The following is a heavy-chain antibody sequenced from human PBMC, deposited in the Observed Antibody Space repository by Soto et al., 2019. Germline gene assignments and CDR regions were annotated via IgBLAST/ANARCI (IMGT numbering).Heavy chain of an antibody. Sequence: LRLSCAASGFSFSSYGMHWVRQAPGKGLEWVAVIWYDGSNKYYADSVKGRFTISRDNSKNTLYLQMNSLRAEDTAVYYCAREYSSSSPVYYYGMDVWGQGTTVTVSS. CDR3: AREYSSSSPVYYYGMDV. D-gene: IGHD6-6*01. V-gene: IGHV3-33*01. J-gene: IGHJ6*02. CDR1: GFSFSSYG. CDR2: IWYDGSNK.